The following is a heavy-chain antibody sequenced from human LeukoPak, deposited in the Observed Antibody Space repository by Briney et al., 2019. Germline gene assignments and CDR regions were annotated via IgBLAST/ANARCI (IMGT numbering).Heavy chain of an antibody. V-gene: IGHV5-51*01. CDR1: GYSFTSYW. J-gene: IGHJ4*02. Sequence: GESLKISCKGSGYSFTSYWIGWVRQMPGKGLEWMGIIYPGDSDTSYSPSFQGQVTISADKSISPAYLQWSSMKASDTAMYYCARCEWELLPMGGDHWGQGTLVTVSS. CDR2: IYPGDSDT. CDR3: ARCEWELLPMGGDH. D-gene: IGHD1-26*01.